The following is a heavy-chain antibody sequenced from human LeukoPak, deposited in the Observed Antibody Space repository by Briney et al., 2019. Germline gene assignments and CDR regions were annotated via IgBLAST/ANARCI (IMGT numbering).Heavy chain of an antibody. CDR2: IIPIFGTA. CDR3: ARGGGYSYNRVPYYYYYMDV. CDR1: GGTFSSYA. J-gene: IGHJ6*03. V-gene: IGHV1-69*13. Sequence: SVKVSCKASGGTFSSYAISWVRQAPGRGLEWMGGIIPIFGTANYAQKFQGRVTITADESTSTAYMELSSLRSEDTAVYYCARGGGYSYNRVPYYYYYMDVWGKGTTVTVSS. D-gene: IGHD5-18*01.